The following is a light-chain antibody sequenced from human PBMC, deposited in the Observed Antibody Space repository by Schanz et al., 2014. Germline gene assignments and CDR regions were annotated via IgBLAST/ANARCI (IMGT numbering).Light chain of an antibody. V-gene: IGLV2-23*02. J-gene: IGLJ2*01. Sequence: QSALTQPASVSGSPGQSITISCTGTSSDVGSYNLVSWYQQHPGKAPKLMIYEVSQWPSGVPDRFSASKSGNTASLTVSGLQAEDEADYYCCSYAGSYTPHVVFGGGTKLTVL. CDR2: EVS. CDR1: SSDVGSYNL. CDR3: CSYAGSYTPHVV.